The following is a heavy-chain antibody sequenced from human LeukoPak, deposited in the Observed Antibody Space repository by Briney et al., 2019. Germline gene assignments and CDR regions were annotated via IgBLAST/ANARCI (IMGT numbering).Heavy chain of an antibody. CDR3: GKDRSSGWYSLIDF. V-gene: IGHV3-43*02. Sequence: PGGSLRLSCAASGFSFDDYAMHWVRQAPGRGLEWVSHISEIGDSRYYTGSVRGRFTISRDNSKNSLYLQMNSLRSEDTAVYYCGKDRSSGWYSLIDFWGQGIMVTVSS. D-gene: IGHD6-19*01. CDR2: ISEIGDSR. CDR1: GFSFDDYA. J-gene: IGHJ4*02.